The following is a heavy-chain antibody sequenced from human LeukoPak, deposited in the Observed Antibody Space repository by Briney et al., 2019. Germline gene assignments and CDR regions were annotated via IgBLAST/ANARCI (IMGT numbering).Heavy chain of an antibody. J-gene: IGHJ4*02. D-gene: IGHD5-24*01. Sequence: GGSLRLSCAASGFTFNNYAIHWVRQAPGKGLEWVAIISYDGAHKYYAVSVEGRFTISRDISQNTVYLQMNSLRAEDTAVYYCAKGGDSYNYYFDYWGQETLVTVSS. CDR1: GFTFNNYA. V-gene: IGHV3-30*04. CDR2: ISYDGAHK. CDR3: AKGGDSYNYYFDY.